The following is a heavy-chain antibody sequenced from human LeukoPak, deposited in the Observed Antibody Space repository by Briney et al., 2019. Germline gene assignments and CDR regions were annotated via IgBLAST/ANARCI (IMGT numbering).Heavy chain of an antibody. Sequence: GESLQISCKGSGYSFTNYWIGWVRQMPGKGLEWMGTIAPGDSDTRYSPSFQGQVTISADKSITTAYLQWSSLKASDTAMYYCARLRGSSAWPFDYWGQGTLVTVSS. CDR1: GYSFTNYW. D-gene: IGHD6-19*01. CDR2: IAPGDSDT. J-gene: IGHJ4*02. CDR3: ARLRGSSAWPFDY. V-gene: IGHV5-51*01.